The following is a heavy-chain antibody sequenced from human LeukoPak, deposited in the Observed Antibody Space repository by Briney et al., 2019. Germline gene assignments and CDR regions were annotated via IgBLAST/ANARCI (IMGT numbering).Heavy chain of an antibody. V-gene: IGHV3-30-3*01. Sequence: PGRSLRLSCAASGFTFSSYAMHWVRQAPGKGLEWVAVISYDGSNKYYADSVKGRFTISRDNSKNTLYLQMNSLRAEDTAVYYCAKDSGALGGYYYYGMDVWGQGTTVTVSS. CDR2: ISYDGSNK. CDR3: AKDSGALGGYYYYGMDV. D-gene: IGHD7-27*01. J-gene: IGHJ6*02. CDR1: GFTFSSYA.